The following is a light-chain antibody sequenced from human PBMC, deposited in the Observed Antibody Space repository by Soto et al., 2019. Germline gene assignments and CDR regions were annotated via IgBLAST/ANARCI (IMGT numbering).Light chain of an antibody. CDR1: QSISRW. V-gene: IGKV1-5*01. Sequence: DIQMTQSPSTLSASVGDIVTITCRASQSISRWLAWYQQKPGKAPKVLIWDASSLQRGVPSRFSGSGSGTEFTLTISSLQPDDFATYYCQQYNGYSTWTFGQGTKGESK. CDR3: QQYNGYSTWT. J-gene: IGKJ1*01. CDR2: DAS.